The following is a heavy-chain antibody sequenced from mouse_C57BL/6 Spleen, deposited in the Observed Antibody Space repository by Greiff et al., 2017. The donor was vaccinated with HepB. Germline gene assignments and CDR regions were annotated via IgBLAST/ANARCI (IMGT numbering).Heavy chain of an antibody. CDR2: ISGGGGNT. CDR1: GFTFSSYT. J-gene: IGHJ4*01. D-gene: IGHD2-3*01. CDR3: ARPKDGYYYYYAMDY. Sequence: DVMLVESGGGLVKPGGSLKLSCAASGFTFSSYTMSWVRQTPEKRLEWVATISGGGGNTYYPDSVKGRFTISRDNAKNTLYLQMSSLRSEDTALYYCARPKDGYYYYYAMDYWGQGTSVTVSS. V-gene: IGHV5-9*01.